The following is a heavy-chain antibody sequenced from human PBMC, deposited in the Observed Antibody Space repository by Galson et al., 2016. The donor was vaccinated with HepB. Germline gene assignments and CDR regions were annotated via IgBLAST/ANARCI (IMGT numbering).Heavy chain of an antibody. J-gene: IGHJ4*02. CDR3: AGGRDTAGFDY. V-gene: IGHV1-46*01. Sequence: SVKVSCKASGYSFTNHYIHWLRQAPGPGLQWMGVVNPRGGYINYAQKFEGRVTITRDTSTTRVSMEMRSLQSDDTAVYYCAGGRDTAGFDYWGQGTPVSVSS. CDR1: GYSFTNHY. CDR2: VNPRGGYI. D-gene: IGHD3-16*01.